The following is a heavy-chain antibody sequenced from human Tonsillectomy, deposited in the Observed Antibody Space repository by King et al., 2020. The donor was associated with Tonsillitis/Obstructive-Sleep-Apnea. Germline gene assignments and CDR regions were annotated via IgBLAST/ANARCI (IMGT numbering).Heavy chain of an antibody. J-gene: IGHJ4*02. D-gene: IGHD6-19*01. CDR3: AKGGLDSSGWFGGLLKFDY. V-gene: IGHV3-23*04. Sequence: VQLVESGGGSVQPGGSLRLSCAASGFTFSSYAMSWVRQAPGKGLEWVSAISGSGGSTYYADSVKGRFTISRDNSKNTLYLQMNSLRAEDTAVYYCAKGGLDSSGWFGGLLKFDYWGQGTLVTVSS. CDR2: ISGSGGST. CDR1: GFTFSSYA.